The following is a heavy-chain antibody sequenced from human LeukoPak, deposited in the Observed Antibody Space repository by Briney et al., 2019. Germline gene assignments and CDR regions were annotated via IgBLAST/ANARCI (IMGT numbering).Heavy chain of an antibody. V-gene: IGHV3-33*01. J-gene: IGHJ4*02. D-gene: IGHD4-17*01. Sequence: GGPLRLSCAASGFTFSSYGMHWVRQAPGKGLEWVAVIWYDGSNKYYADSVKSRFTISRDNSKNTLYLQMNSLRAEDTAVYYCARDHPEYGDAAFDYWGQGTLVTVSS. CDR3: ARDHPEYGDAAFDY. CDR2: IWYDGSNK. CDR1: GFTFSSYG.